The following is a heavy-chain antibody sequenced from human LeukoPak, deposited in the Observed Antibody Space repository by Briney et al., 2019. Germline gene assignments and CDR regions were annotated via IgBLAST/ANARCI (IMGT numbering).Heavy chain of an antibody. V-gene: IGHV3-23*01. CDR1: GFTFSNYA. J-gene: IGHJ6*02. Sequence: GGSLRLSCAASGFTFSNYALSWVRQAPGQGLERVSPIGGSGGSTYYADSVKGRFTISRDNSKNMLYLQMNSLRAEDTAVYYCAKDSARSSGWLIYYYYGMDVWGQGTTVTVSS. CDR2: IGGSGGST. CDR3: AKDSARSSGWLIYYYYGMDV. D-gene: IGHD6-19*01.